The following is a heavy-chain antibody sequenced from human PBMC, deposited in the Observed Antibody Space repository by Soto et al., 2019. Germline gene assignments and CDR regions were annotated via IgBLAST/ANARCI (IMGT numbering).Heavy chain of an antibody. CDR2: VYSGGGT. V-gene: IGHV4-59*01. Sequence: SETLSLTCTVSGGSLRGYSWSWIRQSPGKGLEWIGYVYSGGGTNYSPSFMGRVTISVDTTVNHFSLKLNFVSAADTAVFYCARHRRQLLSYYYYYGMDVWGQGTTVTVSS. J-gene: IGHJ6*02. D-gene: IGHD2-2*01. CDR1: GGSLRGYS. CDR3: ARHRRQLLSYYYYYGMDV.